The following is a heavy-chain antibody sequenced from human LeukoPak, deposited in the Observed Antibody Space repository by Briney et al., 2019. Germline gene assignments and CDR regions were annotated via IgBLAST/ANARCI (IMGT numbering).Heavy chain of an antibody. V-gene: IGHV3-7*01. CDR2: IRQDGVLN. D-gene: IGHD3-22*01. CDR1: GFTFSSYW. CDR3: AREGVSTVTSILVVISFDY. Sequence: GGSLRLPCEASGFTFSSYWMSWVRQAPGKGVEWVATIRQDGVLNHCVDSVKGRFTISRDNAKNSLYLQMNSLRPEDTAIYYCAREGVSTVTSILVVISFDYWGQGALVTVSS. J-gene: IGHJ4*02.